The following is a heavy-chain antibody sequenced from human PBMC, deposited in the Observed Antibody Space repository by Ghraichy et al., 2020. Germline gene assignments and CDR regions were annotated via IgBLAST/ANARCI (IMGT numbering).Heavy chain of an antibody. CDR2: ISYDGRNE. D-gene: IGHD3-22*01. V-gene: IGHV3-30*04. J-gene: IGHJ4*02. CDR3: ARDNYDSSGPWSYFDC. Sequence: GGSLRLSCAASGFTFSNYAMNWVRQAPGKGLEWVAVISYDGRNEYYADSVKGRFTISRDNSKNPLFLQMNSLSVEDTAVFYCARDNYDSSGPWSYFDCWGQGTLVTVSS. CDR1: GFTFSNYA.